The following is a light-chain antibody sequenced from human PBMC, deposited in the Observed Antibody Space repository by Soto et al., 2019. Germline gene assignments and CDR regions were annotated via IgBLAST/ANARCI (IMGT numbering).Light chain of an antibody. CDR1: QSVSSTY. Sequence: EIVLTQSPGTLSLSPGERATLSCRASQSVSSTYLAWYQQNPGQAPRLLIYGASSRATGIPDRFSGSGSGTDFTLTISRLEPEDFAVYFCQQYGSSSCTFGQGTKLEIK. V-gene: IGKV3-20*01. CDR2: GAS. J-gene: IGKJ2*02. CDR3: QQYGSSSCT.